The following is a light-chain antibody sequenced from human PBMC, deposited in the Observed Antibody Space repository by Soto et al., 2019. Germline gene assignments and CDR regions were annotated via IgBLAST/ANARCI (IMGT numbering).Light chain of an antibody. CDR2: GAA. Sequence: EMVMTQSPATLSVSPGERATLSCRASQSVSSNLAWYQQKPGQAPRLLIYGAATRATGIPARFSGSGSGTDFTLTISSLQSEDFAVYYCQQYDNWPRTFAQGTKVEIK. J-gene: IGKJ1*01. CDR1: QSVSSN. V-gene: IGKV3-15*01. CDR3: QQYDNWPRT.